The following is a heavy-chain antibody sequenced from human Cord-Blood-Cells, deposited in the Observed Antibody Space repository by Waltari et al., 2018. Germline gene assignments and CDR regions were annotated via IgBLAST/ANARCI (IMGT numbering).Heavy chain of an antibody. Sequence: QVQLQQWGAGLLKPSETLSLTCAVYGGSFSGYYWSWLRQPHGKGLEWIGEINHSGSTNYNPSLKSRVTISVDTSKNQFSLKLSSVTAADTAVYYCARGRVYCSSTSCYYYYGMDVWGQGTTVTVSS. CDR3: ARGRVYCSSTSCYYYYGMDV. V-gene: IGHV4-34*01. CDR2: INHSGST. J-gene: IGHJ6*02. D-gene: IGHD2-2*01. CDR1: GGSFSGYY.